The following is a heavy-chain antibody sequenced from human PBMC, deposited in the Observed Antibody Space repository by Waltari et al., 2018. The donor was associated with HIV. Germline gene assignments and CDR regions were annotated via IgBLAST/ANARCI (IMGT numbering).Heavy chain of an antibody. J-gene: IGHJ1*01. CDR2: IYTSGST. CDR3: AGAYYYDSSGYFFQH. D-gene: IGHD3-22*01. CDR1: GGSISSGSYY. V-gene: IGHV4-61*02. Sequence: LTCTVSGGSISSGSYYWSWIRQPAGKGLEWIGRIYTSGSTNYNPSLKSRVTISVDTSKNQFSLKLSSVTAADTAVYYCAGAYYYDSSGYFFQHWGQGTLVTVSS.